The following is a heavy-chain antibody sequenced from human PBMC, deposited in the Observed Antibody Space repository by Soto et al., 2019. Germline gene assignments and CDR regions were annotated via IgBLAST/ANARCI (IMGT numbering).Heavy chain of an antibody. V-gene: IGHV1-18*01. CDR3: ERTRSLIVGVVAPNLSDAFDI. D-gene: IGHD2-15*01. J-gene: IGHJ3*02. CDR1: GYTFTSYG. Sequence: DSVKVSCKASGYTFTSYGISWVRQAPGQGLEWMGWISAYNGNRNYAQKLQGRVTMTTDTSTSTAYMELRSLRSEDTAVYYCERTRSLIVGVVAPNLSDAFDIWGQANMVSVS. CDR2: ISAYNGNR.